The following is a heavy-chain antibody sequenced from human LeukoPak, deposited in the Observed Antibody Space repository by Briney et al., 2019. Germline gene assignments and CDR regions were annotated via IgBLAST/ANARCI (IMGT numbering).Heavy chain of an antibody. Sequence: GGSLRLSCAASGFTFSSYGMHWVRQAPGKGLEWVAFIRYDGSNKYYADSVKGRFTISRDNSKNTLYLQMNSLRAEDTAVYYCAKELLGYCSGGSCYIFDYWGQGTLVTAS. D-gene: IGHD2-15*01. CDR1: GFTFSSYG. CDR3: AKELLGYCSGGSCYIFDY. CDR2: IRYDGSNK. V-gene: IGHV3-30*02. J-gene: IGHJ4*02.